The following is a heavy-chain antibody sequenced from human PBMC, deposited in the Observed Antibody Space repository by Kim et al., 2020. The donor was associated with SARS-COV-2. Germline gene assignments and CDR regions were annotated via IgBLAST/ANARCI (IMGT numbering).Heavy chain of an antibody. V-gene: IGHV4-59*01. CDR3: ARGWGFFDS. CDR1: GASISNDY. CDR2: IYSSGST. Sequence: SETLSLTCTVSGASISNDYWTWIRQPPGKGLEWIGYIYSSGSTNYNPSLKGRLTVSLDTSKSQFSLKLNSLTAADTAIYYCARGWGFFDSWGQGTLVTVSS. J-gene: IGHJ4*02. D-gene: IGHD7-27*01.